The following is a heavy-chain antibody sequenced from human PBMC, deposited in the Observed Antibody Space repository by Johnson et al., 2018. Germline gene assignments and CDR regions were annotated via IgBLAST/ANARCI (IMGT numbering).Heavy chain of an antibody. D-gene: IGHD3-16*01. CDR2: IYSGGST. Sequence: VQLLESGGGLVQPGGSLRLSCAASGFTVRSNYMSWVRQAPGKGLEWVSVIYSGGSTYYADSVKGRFTISRDNSKNTLYLQMNSLRAEDTAVYYCATIYDSPEYFQHWGQGTLVTVSS. J-gene: IGHJ1*01. CDR1: GFTVRSNY. CDR3: ATIYDSPEYFQH. V-gene: IGHV3-66*02.